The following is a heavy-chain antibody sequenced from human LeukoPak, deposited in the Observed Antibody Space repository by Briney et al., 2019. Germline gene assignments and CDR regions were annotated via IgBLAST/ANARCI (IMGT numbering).Heavy chain of an antibody. CDR1: GFTFTGYY. J-gene: IGHJ4*02. D-gene: IGHD3-22*01. CDR2: INPNSGGT. Sequence: ASEKVSCKASGFTFTGYYIYWVRQAPGQGLEWMGCINPNSGGTNYARQFQGRVITTRDTSISTAYMELRSLMSDDTAVYYCASDTYYYDSGGYYPLWYFDYWGQGTLVTVSS. CDR3: ASDTYYYDSGGYYPLWYFDY. V-gene: IGHV1-2*02.